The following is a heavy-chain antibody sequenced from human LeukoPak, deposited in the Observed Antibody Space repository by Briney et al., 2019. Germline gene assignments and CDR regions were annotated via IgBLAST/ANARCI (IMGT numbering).Heavy chain of an antibody. CDR3: ARFYANEWELPH. J-gene: IGHJ4*02. CDR1: GFTFSGYA. V-gene: IGHV3-30*04. Sequence: PGGSLRLSCAASGFTFSGYAMHWVRQAPGKGLEWVALISYDGSNKYYADSVKGRFTISRDNSKSTLYLQMNSLRAEDTAVYYCARFYANEWELPHWGQGTLVTVSS. CDR2: ISYDGSNK. D-gene: IGHD1-26*01.